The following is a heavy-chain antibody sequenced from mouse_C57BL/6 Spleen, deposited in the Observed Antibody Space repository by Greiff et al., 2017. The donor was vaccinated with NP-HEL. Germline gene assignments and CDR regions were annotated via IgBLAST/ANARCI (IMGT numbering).Heavy chain of an antibody. CDR2: ISGGGGNT. CDR3: ARHRTD. CDR1: GFTFSSYT. V-gene: IGHV5-9*01. Sequence: EVQVVESGGGLVKPGGSLKLSCAASGFTFSSYTMSWVRQTPEKRLEWVATISGGGGNTYYPDRVKGRFTISRDNAKNTLYLQMSSLRSEDTAWYYCARHRTDWGQGTLVTVSA. J-gene: IGHJ3*01.